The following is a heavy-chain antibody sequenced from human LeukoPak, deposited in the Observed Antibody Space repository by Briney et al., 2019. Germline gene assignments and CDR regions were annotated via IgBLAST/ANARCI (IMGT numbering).Heavy chain of an antibody. Sequence: QSGGSLRLSCEASGFSFSSYSMNWVRQAPGKGLEWVSSISSTGTDNTYADSVTGRFTISRDNSKNTLYLQMNSLRAEDTAVYYCAKEIGGSWYKHNWFDPWGQGTLVTASS. CDR1: GFSFSSYS. D-gene: IGHD6-13*01. V-gene: IGHV3-23*01. CDR3: AKEIGGSWYKHNWFDP. J-gene: IGHJ5*02. CDR2: ISSTGTDN.